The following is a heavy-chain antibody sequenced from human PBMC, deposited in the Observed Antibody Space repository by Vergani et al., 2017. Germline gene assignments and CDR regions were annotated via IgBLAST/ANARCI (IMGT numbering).Heavy chain of an antibody. D-gene: IGHD3-10*01. Sequence: QVQLQQWGAGLLKPSETLSLTCAVYGGSFSGYYWSWIRQPPGKGLEWIGEINHSGSTNYNLSLKSRVTISVDTSKNQFSLKLNSVTAADTAVYYCGRVADFYGLGSRLLDRWGQGILVTVSS. CDR2: INHSGST. CDR1: GGSFSGYY. J-gene: IGHJ5*02. CDR3: GRVADFYGLGSRLLDR. V-gene: IGHV4-34*01.